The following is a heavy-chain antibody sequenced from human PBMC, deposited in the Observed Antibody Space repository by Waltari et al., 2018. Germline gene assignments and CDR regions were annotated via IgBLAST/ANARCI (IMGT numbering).Heavy chain of an antibody. CDR1: EYTFTSSY. V-gene: IGHV1-46*01. CDR2: INPRGGST. Sequence: QVQLVQSGAEVKKPGASVKISCKTSEYTFTSSYIHWVRQAPGQGLEWMGIINPRGGSTIYAQKFQGRVTMTRDTSTSTVYMELSSLRSEDTAVYYCARDTGALWMDVWGQGTTVTVSS. D-gene: IGHD2-21*01. J-gene: IGHJ6*02. CDR3: ARDTGALWMDV.